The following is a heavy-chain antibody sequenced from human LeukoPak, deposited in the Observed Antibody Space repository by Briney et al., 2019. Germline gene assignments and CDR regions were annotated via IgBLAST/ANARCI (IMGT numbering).Heavy chain of an antibody. CDR1: GGSISSGGYY. V-gene: IGHV4-30-2*01. Sequence: PSETLSLTCTVSGGSISSGGYYWSWIRQPPGKGLEWIGYIYHSGSTYYNPSLKSRVTISVDRSKNQFSLKLSSVTAADTAVYYCARGLYSSSRIDPWGQGTLVTVSS. D-gene: IGHD6-6*01. J-gene: IGHJ5*02. CDR2: IYHSGST. CDR3: ARGLYSSSRIDP.